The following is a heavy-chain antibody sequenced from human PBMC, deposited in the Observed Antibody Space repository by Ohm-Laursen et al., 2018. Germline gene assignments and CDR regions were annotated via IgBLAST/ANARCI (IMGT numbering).Heavy chain of an antibody. CDR3: ARGRYDSSGYYGVWAFDI. J-gene: IGHJ3*02. Sequence: PPGTLSLTCIVSGGSISSYYWSWIRQPAGKGLEWIGRIYTSGSTNYNPSLKSRVTMSVDTSKNQFSLKLSSVTAADTAVYYCARGRYDSSGYYGVWAFDIWGQGTMVTVSS. D-gene: IGHD3-22*01. V-gene: IGHV4-4*07. CDR1: GGSISSYY. CDR2: IYTSGST.